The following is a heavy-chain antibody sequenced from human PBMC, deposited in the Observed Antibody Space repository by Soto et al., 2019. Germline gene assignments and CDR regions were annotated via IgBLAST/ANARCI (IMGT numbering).Heavy chain of an antibody. CDR3: ARDSSTSQNINYYYGMDV. Sequence: QVQLQESGPGLVKPSETLSLTCTVSGGSVSSGSYYWAWIRQPPGKGLEWIGYIFYSGSTNYNPTLKSRVTISIDTSKNQFSLRLSSVTAADSAVYYCARDSSTSQNINYYYGMDVWGQGTTVTVSS. V-gene: IGHV4-61*01. CDR2: IFYSGST. CDR1: GGSVSSGSYY. J-gene: IGHJ6*02. D-gene: IGHD2-2*01.